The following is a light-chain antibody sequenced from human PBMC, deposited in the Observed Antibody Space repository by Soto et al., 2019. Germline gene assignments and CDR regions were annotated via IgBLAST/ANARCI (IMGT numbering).Light chain of an antibody. J-gene: IGLJ1*01. CDR3: SSYAGNTRYV. CDR2: EVS. CDR1: SSDVGRYNY. V-gene: IGLV2-8*01. Sequence: QSVLTQPPSASGSPGQSVTISCTGTSSDVGRYNYISWYQQRPGKAPKLIIYEVSKRPSGVPDRLSGFKYDNTASLTVSGLQAEDEADYYCSSYAGNTRYVFGTAPKVTVL.